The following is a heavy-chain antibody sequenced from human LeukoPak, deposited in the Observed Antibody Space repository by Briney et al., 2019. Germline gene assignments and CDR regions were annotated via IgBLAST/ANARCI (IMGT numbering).Heavy chain of an antibody. CDR2: ISYDGSNK. Sequence: GGSLRLSCAASGFTFSSYGMHWVRQAPGKGLEWVAVISYDGSNKYYADSVKGRFTISRDNSKNTLYLQMNSLRAEDTAVYYCAKDNGDSGSPNPGYWGQGTLVTVSS. J-gene: IGHJ4*02. CDR1: GFTFSSYG. V-gene: IGHV3-30*18. D-gene: IGHD1-26*01. CDR3: AKDNGDSGSPNPGY.